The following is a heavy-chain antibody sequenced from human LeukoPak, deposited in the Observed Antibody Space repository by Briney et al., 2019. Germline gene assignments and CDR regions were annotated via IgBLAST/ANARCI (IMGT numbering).Heavy chain of an antibody. D-gene: IGHD2-2*01. CDR1: GFTVSSNY. J-gene: IGHJ3*02. CDR3: AKARRYCSSTSCWSNDAFDI. V-gene: IGHV3-53*01. Sequence: GGSLRLSCAASGFTVSSNYMSWVRQAPGKGLEWVSVIYSGGSTYYADSVKGRFTISRDNSKNTLYLQMNSLRAEDTAVYYCAKARRYCSSTSCWSNDAFDIWGQGTMVTVSS. CDR2: IYSGGST.